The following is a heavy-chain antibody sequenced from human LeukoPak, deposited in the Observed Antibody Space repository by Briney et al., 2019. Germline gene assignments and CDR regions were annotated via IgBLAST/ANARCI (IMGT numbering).Heavy chain of an antibody. CDR1: GFTFSSYA. CDR2: ISGSDGGT. CDR3: AKGSRGYFDWLLYFDY. D-gene: IGHD3-9*01. V-gene: IGHV3-23*01. Sequence: PGGSLRLSCAASGFTFSSYAMSWVRQASGKGLEWVSAISGSDGGTNYADSVKGRFTISRDNSKNTLYLQMNSLRAEDTAVCYCAKGSRGYFDWLLYFDYWGQGTLVTVSS. J-gene: IGHJ4*02.